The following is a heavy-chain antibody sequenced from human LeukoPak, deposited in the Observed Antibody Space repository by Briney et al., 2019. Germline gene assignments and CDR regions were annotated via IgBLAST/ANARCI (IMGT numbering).Heavy chain of an antibody. CDR1: GFTFSSYS. V-gene: IGHV3-30*02. CDR3: AKDITGTAYYYYYMDV. Sequence: GGSLRLSCAASGFTFSSYSMNWVRQAPGKGLEWVAFIRYDGSNKYYADSVKGRFTISRDNSKNTLYLQMNSLRAEDTAVYYCAKDITGTAYYYYYMDVWGKGTTVTVSS. D-gene: IGHD1-7*01. CDR2: IRYDGSNK. J-gene: IGHJ6*03.